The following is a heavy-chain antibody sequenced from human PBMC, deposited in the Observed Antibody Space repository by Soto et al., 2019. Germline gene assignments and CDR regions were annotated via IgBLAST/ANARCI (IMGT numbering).Heavy chain of an antibody. D-gene: IGHD6-6*01. CDR1: GDSVSSNSAA. CDR3: ARDLTAARLTEIDDYYYYGMDV. Sequence: PSQPLSLTCAISGDSVSSNSAAWNWIRQSPSRGLKWLGRTYYRSKWYNDYAVSVKSRITINPDTSKNQFSLQLNSVTPEDTAVYYCARDLTAARLTEIDDYYYYGMDVWGQGTTVTVSS. V-gene: IGHV6-1*01. CDR2: TYYRSKWYN. J-gene: IGHJ6*02.